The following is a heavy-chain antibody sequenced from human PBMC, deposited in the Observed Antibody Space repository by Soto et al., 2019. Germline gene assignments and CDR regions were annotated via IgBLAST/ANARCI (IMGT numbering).Heavy chain of an antibody. CDR2: INPNSGGT. V-gene: IGHV1-2*04. CDR3: AGDGHCSGGSCSGWFDP. D-gene: IGHD2-15*01. Sequence: ASVKVSCKASGYTFTGYYMHWVRQAPGQGLEWMGWINPNSGGTNYAQKFQGWVTMTRDTSISTAYMGLSRLRSDDTAVYYCAGDGHCSGGSCSGWFDPWGQGTLVTVSS. J-gene: IGHJ5*02. CDR1: GYTFTGYY.